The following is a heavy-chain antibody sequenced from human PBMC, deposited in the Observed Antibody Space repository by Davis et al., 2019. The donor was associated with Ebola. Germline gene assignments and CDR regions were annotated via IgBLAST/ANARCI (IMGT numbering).Heavy chain of an antibody. CDR1: GGTFSSYA. Sequence: SVKVSCKASGGTFSSYAISWVRQAPGQGLEWMGGIIPIFGTANYAQKFQGRVTITADKSTSTAYMELSSLRSDDTAVYYCARIRFLEWLQSDYWGQGTLVTVSS. J-gene: IGHJ4*02. D-gene: IGHD3-3*01. CDR2: IIPIFGTA. V-gene: IGHV1-69*06. CDR3: ARIRFLEWLQSDY.